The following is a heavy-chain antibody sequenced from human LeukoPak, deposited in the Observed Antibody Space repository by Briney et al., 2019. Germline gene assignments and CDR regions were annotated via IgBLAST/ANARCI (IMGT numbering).Heavy chain of an antibody. Sequence: GGSLRLSCAGSGFTFSSHAMSWVRQAPGKGLEWVSGLSGSGGSTFYADSVKGRFTISRDNAKNSLYLQMNSLRAEDTAVYYCAKSYYDILTGYYSPIYYYYYMDVWGKGTTVTISS. D-gene: IGHD3-9*01. J-gene: IGHJ6*03. V-gene: IGHV3-23*01. CDR3: AKSYYDILTGYYSPIYYYYYMDV. CDR2: LSGSGGST. CDR1: GFTFSSHA.